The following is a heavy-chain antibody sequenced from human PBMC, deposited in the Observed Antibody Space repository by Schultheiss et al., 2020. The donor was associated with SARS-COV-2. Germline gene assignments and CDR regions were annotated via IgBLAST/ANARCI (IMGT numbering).Heavy chain of an antibody. V-gene: IGHV4-34*01. CDR3: ARGPPYLYYYYYYGMDV. J-gene: IGHJ6*02. CDR2: INHSGST. Sequence: SETLSLTCAVYGGSFSGYYWSWIRQPPGKGLEWIGEINHSGSTNYNPSLKSRVTISVDTSKNQFSLKLSSVTAADTAVYYCARGPPYLYYYYYYGMDVWGQGTTVTVSS. CDR1: GGSFSGYY. D-gene: IGHD2-2*01.